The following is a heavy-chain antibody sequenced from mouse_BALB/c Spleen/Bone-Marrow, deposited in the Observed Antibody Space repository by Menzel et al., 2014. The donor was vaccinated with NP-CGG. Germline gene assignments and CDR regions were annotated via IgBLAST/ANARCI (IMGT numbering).Heavy chain of an antibody. V-gene: IGHV2-6-4*01. Sequence: VKLMESGPGLVAPSQSLSITCAVSGFSLSRYSVHWVRQPPGKGLEWLGMIWGGGSTDYNSALKSRLIISKDNSKSQVFLKMNSLQTDDTAMYYCARIYGNFEAMDYWGQGTSVTVSS. D-gene: IGHD2-1*01. CDR1: GFSLSRYS. J-gene: IGHJ4*01. CDR2: IWGGGST. CDR3: ARIYGNFEAMDY.